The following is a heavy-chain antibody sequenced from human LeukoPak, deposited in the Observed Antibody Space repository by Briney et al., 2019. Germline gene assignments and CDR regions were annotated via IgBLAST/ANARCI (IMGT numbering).Heavy chain of an antibody. Sequence: GGSLRLSCSASGFTFSSYAMHWVRQAPGRGLEYVSAISSNGGSTYYADSVKGRFTISRDNSKNTLYLQMSSLRAEDTAVYYCVKNIVPAAEGNYYGMDVWGQGTTVTVSS. CDR2: ISSNGGST. CDR3: VKNIVPAAEGNYYGMDV. V-gene: IGHV3-64D*06. J-gene: IGHJ6*02. D-gene: IGHD2-2*01. CDR1: GFTFSSYA.